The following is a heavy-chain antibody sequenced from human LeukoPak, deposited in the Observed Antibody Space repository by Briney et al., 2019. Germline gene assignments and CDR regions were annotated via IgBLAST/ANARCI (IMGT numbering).Heavy chain of an antibody. V-gene: IGHV4-34*01. Sequence: SETLSLTCAVYGGSFSGYYWSWIRQPPGKGLEWIGEINHSGSTNYNRSLKSRVTISVDTSKNQFSLKLSSVSAADTAVYYCARGSVKTDGWGQRTPVTASS. J-gene: IGHJ4*02. CDR1: GGSFSGYY. CDR2: INHSGST. D-gene: IGHD4-23*01. CDR3: ARGSVKTDG.